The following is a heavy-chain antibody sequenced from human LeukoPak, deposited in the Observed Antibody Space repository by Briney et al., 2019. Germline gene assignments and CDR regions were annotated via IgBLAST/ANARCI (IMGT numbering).Heavy chain of an antibody. Sequence: GGSLRLSCAASGFTFSSYSMNWARQAPGKGLEWVSSTSSSSSYIYYADSVKGRFTISRDNAKNSLYLQMNSLRAEDTAVYYCARRFGDYGNWFDPWGQGTLVTVSS. CDR1: GFTFSSYS. V-gene: IGHV3-21*01. CDR2: TSSSSSYI. CDR3: ARRFGDYGNWFDP. D-gene: IGHD4-17*01. J-gene: IGHJ5*02.